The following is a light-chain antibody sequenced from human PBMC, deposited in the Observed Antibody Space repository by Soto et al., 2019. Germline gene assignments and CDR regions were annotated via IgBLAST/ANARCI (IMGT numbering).Light chain of an antibody. J-gene: IGKJ1*01. Sequence: EIVLTQSPGTLSLSPGERATLSCRASQSGFSFYLAWFQQKPGQAPRLLIYGASTRATGIPDRFSGSGSGTDFTLTISRLEPADFAVYYCHQYGSSPWTLGQGTKVEIK. CDR3: HQYGSSPWT. V-gene: IGKV3-20*01. CDR2: GAS. CDR1: QSGFSFY.